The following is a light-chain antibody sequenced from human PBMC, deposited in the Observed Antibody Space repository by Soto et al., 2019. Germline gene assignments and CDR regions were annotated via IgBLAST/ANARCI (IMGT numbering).Light chain of an antibody. Sequence: EIVLTQSPATLSMSPCERATLSCRASQSGSGYVARYQQKPGQAPRLLIYAVSTRATRIPARFSGSGSGTDFTLTISSLEPEDFAVYYCQQYNNWSTFGQGTKVDI. J-gene: IGKJ1*01. CDR2: AVS. CDR1: QSGSGY. V-gene: IGKV3-11*01. CDR3: QQYNNWST.